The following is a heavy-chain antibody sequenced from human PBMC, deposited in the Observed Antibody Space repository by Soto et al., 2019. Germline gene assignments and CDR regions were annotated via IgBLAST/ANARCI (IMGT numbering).Heavy chain of an antibody. CDR1: GGSISNGFYY. D-gene: IGHD1-1*01. CDR3: AKNETTRPWFNP. CDR2: IYYVGST. Sequence: QVQLQESGPGLVKPSQTLSLICTVSGGSISNGFYYWGWIRQHPGKCLEWIGNIYYVGSTSYNPSLKSRVSISIDRSKNQFSLTLKSVTAADTAVYYCAKNETTRPWFNPWGQGTLVTVSS. J-gene: IGHJ5*02. V-gene: IGHV4-31*03.